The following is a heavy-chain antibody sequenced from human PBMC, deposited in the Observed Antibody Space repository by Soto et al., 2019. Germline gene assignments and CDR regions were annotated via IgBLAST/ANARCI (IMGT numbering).Heavy chain of an antibody. CDR2: ISFNGRKK. V-gene: IGHV3-30*04. D-gene: IGHD3-9*01. CDR1: GFNFTYHA. Sequence: QEQLVESGGGVVRPGKSLRLSCEASGFNFTYHAMHWVRQAPGKGLEWVAVISFNGRKKFYARSVKGRFTISRDNSKNTLYLQINNLRPGETAVYYCARDWLRRDDILTPSWNFNLWGQGTLVTAS. J-gene: IGHJ2*01. CDR3: ARDWLRRDDILTPSWNFNL.